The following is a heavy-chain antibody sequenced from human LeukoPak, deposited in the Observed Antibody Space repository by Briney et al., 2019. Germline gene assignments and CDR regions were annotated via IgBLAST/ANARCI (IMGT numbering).Heavy chain of an antibody. D-gene: IGHD3-16*02. V-gene: IGHV1-69*04. CDR2: IIPILGIA. Sequence: EASVKVSCKASGGTFSSYAISWVRQAPGQGLEWMGRIIPILGIANYAQKFQGRVTITADKSTSTAYMELSSLRSEDTAVYYCARGPPFTFGGVIVAGWFDPWGQGTLVTVSS. J-gene: IGHJ5*02. CDR3: ARGPPFTFGGVIVAGWFDP. CDR1: GGTFSSYA.